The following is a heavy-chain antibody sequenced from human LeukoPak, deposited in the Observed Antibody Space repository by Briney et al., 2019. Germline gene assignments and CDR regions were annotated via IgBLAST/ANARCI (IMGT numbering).Heavy chain of an antibody. V-gene: IGHV3-30*02. J-gene: IGHJ4*02. CDR1: GFTFSTYG. CDR2: IQFDGSDK. D-gene: IGHD3-3*01. CDR3: ARASFGVIVGPDY. Sequence: PGGSLRLSCAASGFTFSTYGMHWVRQAPGKGLEWVAFIQFDGSDKFYADSVKGRFTISRDNSKNTLSLQMNSLRAEDTAVYYCARASFGVIVGPDYWGQGTLVTVSS.